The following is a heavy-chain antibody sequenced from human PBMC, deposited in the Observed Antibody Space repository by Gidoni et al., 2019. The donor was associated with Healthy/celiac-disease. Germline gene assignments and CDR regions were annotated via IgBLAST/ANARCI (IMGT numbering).Heavy chain of an antibody. D-gene: IGHD3-10*01. V-gene: IGHV4-34*01. Sequence: QVQLQQWGAGRLKPSETMYLTCGVYGGSLSGYYWSWIRQPPGKGLEWIGEINHSGSTNYNPSLKSRVTISVDTSKTQFSLKLSSVTAADTAVYYCAREFYGSALRYYYYYGMDVWGQGTTVTVSS. CDR2: INHSGST. J-gene: IGHJ6*02. CDR3: AREFYGSALRYYYYYGMDV. CDR1: GGSLSGYY.